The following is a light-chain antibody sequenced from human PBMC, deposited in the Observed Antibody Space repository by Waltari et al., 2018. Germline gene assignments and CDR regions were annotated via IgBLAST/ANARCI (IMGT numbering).Light chain of an antibody. V-gene: IGKV3-20*01. CDR3: QQYASSVLYT. J-gene: IGKJ2*01. CDR2: GAS. Sequence: SQSRGKHYLAEYQHHPGQAPRHLSYGASSRAAGIPDRFSGSGSGTDFTLTISRLEPEDFAVYYCQQYASSVLYTFGQRTKLEIK. CDR1: QSRGKHY.